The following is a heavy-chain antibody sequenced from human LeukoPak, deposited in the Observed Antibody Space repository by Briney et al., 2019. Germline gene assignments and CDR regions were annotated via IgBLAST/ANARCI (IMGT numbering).Heavy chain of an antibody. D-gene: IGHD5-12*01. V-gene: IGHV3-64D*09. CDR1: GFSFSSYA. J-gene: IGHJ4*02. CDR3: GRGQRGHDLIRLFDY. Sequence: SGGSLRPSCSASGFSFSSYAMHWVRQAPGKTLEYVSSITNDGGGTKYADSVKGRFTISRDNSKNTLFLQMSSLRLEDTALYYCGRGQRGHDLIRLFDYWGRGTLVTVSS. CDR2: ITNDGGGT.